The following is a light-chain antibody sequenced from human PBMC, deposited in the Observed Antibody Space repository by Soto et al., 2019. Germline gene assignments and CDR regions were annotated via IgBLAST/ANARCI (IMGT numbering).Light chain of an antibody. V-gene: IGLV2-14*01. CDR1: SSDFGDDKY. J-gene: IGLJ3*02. CDR3: GSFTTGRIWL. Sequence: QSVLSQPASVSGSPGQSITMSCTGSSSDFGDDKYVSWYQQQPGKGPNLLIYGVTNRPSGVSNRFSGSKSGNTASLTISGLQVEGEADYFCGSFTTGRIWLFGVGTKLTVL. CDR2: GVT.